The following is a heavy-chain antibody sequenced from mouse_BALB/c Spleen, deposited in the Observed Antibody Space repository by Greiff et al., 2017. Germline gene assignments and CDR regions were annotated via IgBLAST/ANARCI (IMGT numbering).Heavy chain of an antibody. Sequence: DVHLVESGGGLVQPGGSRKLSCAASGFTFSSFGMHWVRQAPEKGLEWVAYISSGSSTIYYADTVKGRFTISRDNPKNTLFLQMTSLRSEDTAMYYCARDSLLRLRGFAYWGQGTLVTVS. CDR3: ARDSLLRLRGFAY. V-gene: IGHV5-17*02. CDR1: GFTFSSFG. J-gene: IGHJ3*01. D-gene: IGHD1-2*01. CDR2: ISSGSSTI.